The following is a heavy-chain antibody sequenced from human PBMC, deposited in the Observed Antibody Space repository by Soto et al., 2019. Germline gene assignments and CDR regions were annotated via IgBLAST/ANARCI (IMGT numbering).Heavy chain of an antibody. D-gene: IGHD3-22*01. CDR2: IYYSGST. Sequence: SETLSLICTGSSGSISSGVYYWSWIRQHPGKGLEWIGYIYYSGSTYYNPSLESRVTISVDTSKNQFSLKLSSVTAADTAVYYCARDNGHYYASSATIDIWGQGTIATVSS. V-gene: IGHV4-31*03. CDR3: ARDNGHYYASSATIDI. J-gene: IGHJ3*02. CDR1: SGSISSGVYY.